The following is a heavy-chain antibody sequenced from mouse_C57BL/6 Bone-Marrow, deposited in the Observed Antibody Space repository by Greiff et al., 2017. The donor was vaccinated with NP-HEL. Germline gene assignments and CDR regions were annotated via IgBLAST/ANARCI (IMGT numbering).Heavy chain of an antibody. CDR3: TTTVVATSYFDY. Sequence: EVQLQQSGAELVRPGASVKLSCTASGFNIKDDYMPWVKQRPEQGLEWIGWIDPESGDTEYASKFQGKATITADTSSNTAYLQLSSLTSEDTAVDYCTTTVVATSYFDYWGQGTTLTVSS. D-gene: IGHD1-1*01. V-gene: IGHV14-4*01. J-gene: IGHJ2*01. CDR2: IDPESGDT. CDR1: GFNIKDDY.